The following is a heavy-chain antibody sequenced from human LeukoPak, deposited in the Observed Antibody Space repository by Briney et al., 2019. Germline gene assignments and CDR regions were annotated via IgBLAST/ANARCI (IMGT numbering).Heavy chain of an antibody. Sequence: SETLSLTCTVSDGSISSSSYYCGWIRQPPGKGLEWIGSIYNSGSTYYNPSLKSRVTISVDTSKNQFSLKLSSVTAADTAAYYCARLSGYGLHYYYYMDVWGKGTTVTVSS. CDR3: ARLSGYGLHYYYYMDV. D-gene: IGHD5-12*01. J-gene: IGHJ6*03. V-gene: IGHV4-39*07. CDR1: DGSISSSSYY. CDR2: IYNSGST.